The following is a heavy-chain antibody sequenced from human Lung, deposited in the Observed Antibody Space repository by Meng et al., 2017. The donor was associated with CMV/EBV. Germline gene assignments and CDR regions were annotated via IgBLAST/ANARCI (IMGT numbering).Heavy chain of an antibody. CDR3: ARGSIVVVPAAINDMDV. Sequence: ASVKVSXKASGYTFTGYCMHWVRQAPGQGLEWMGWINPNSGGTNYAQKFQGRVTMTRDTSISTAYMELSRLRSDDTAVYYCARGSIVVVPAAINDMDVWGQGTTVTVSS. V-gene: IGHV1-2*02. CDR1: GYTFTGYC. CDR2: INPNSGGT. D-gene: IGHD2-2*02. J-gene: IGHJ6*02.